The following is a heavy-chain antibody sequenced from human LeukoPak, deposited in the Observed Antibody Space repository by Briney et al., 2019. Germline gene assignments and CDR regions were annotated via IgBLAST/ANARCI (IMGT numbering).Heavy chain of an antibody. J-gene: IGHJ4*02. CDR1: GFTFSNAW. CDR2: IKSKTDGGTT. V-gene: IGHV3-15*01. D-gene: IGHD2-2*01. Sequence: GGSLRLSCAVSGFTFSNAWMSRVRQAPGKGLEWVGRIKSKTDGGTTDYAAPVKGRFTISRDDSKNTLYLQMNSLKTEDTAVYYCTTGFCSSTSCSYWGQGTLVTVSS. CDR3: TTGFCSSTSCSY.